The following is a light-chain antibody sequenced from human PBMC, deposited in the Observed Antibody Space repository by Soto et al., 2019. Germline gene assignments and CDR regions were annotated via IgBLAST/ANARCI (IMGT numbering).Light chain of an antibody. CDR3: QQYNSYSRT. CDR1: ESVVISY. CDR2: GAS. Sequence: EIVLTQSPGTLSCSPGEIATLSFRATESVVISYLAWYQQRPGQSPRLLIYGASNRATGIPDRFSGSGSGTEFTLTISSLQPDDFATYYCQQYNSYSRTFGQGTKVDIK. J-gene: IGKJ1*01. V-gene: IGKV3-20*01.